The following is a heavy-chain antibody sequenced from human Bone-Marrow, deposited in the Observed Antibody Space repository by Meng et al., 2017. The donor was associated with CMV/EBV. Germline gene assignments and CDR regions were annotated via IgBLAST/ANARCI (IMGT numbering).Heavy chain of an antibody. V-gene: IGHV3-74*01. CDR2: VNSDATST. CDR3: ARGGVTTTGTTSYSYGMDV. J-gene: IGHJ6*02. D-gene: IGHD1-1*01. Sequence: GESLKISCAASGFTFRTYLMHWVRQVPGKGLVWVSRVNSDATSTRYADSVKGRFTISRDNAKNTLFLQMTSLRVEDTAVYYCARGGVTTTGTTSYSYGMDVWGRGTTVTVSS. CDR1: GFTFRTYL.